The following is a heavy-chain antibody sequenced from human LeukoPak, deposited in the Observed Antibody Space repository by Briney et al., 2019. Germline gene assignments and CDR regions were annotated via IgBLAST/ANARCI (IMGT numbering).Heavy chain of an antibody. CDR3: ARDINWSFDY. J-gene: IGHJ4*02. D-gene: IGHD1-1*01. CDR2: ISSSSSTI. CDR1: GFTFSSYS. V-gene: IGHV3-48*01. Sequence: GGSLRLSCAASGFTFSSYSMNWVRQAPGKGLEWVSYISSSSSTIYYADSVKGRFTISRDNSKNTLYLQMNSLRAEDTALYFCARDINWSFDYWGQGALVTVSP.